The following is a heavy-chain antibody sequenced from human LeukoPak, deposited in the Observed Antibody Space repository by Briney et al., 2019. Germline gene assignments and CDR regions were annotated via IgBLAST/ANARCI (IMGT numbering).Heavy chain of an antibody. CDR2: IYKSGIT. V-gene: IGHV4-61*02. CDR1: GGSISSGSYY. J-gene: IGHJ4*02. CDR3: ARDEALDYYFDY. Sequence: SETLSLTCTVSGGSISSGSYYWSWIRQPAGKGLEWIGRIYKSGITNYNPSLKSRVTILVDTSNNRFSLRLSSVTAADTAVYYCARDEALDYYFDYWGQGALVTVSS.